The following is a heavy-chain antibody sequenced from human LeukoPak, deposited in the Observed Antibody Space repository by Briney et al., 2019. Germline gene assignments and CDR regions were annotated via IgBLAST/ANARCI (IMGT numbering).Heavy chain of an antibody. Sequence: PSETLSLTCTVSGYSISSGYYWGWIRQPPGKGLEWIGSIYHSGSTYYNPSLKSRVTISVDTSKNQFSLKLSSVTAADTAVYYCARDMSRYYYDSSGYQRLFDYWGQGTLVTVSS. J-gene: IGHJ4*02. CDR1: GYSISSGYY. D-gene: IGHD3-22*01. CDR3: ARDMSRYYYDSSGYQRLFDY. V-gene: IGHV4-38-2*02. CDR2: IYHSGST.